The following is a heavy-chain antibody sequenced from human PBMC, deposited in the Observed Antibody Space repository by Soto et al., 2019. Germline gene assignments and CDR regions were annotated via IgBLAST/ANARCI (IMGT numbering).Heavy chain of an antibody. V-gene: IGHV1-2*04. Sequence: GESLKISCKASGYTFTGYYMHWVRQAPGQGLEWMGWINPNSGGRNYAQKFQGWVTMTRDTSISTAYMERSRLRSDDTDVYYCARVYSSFDFWGQGTMVTVSS. CDR2: INPNSGGR. D-gene: IGHD6-19*01. J-gene: IGHJ4*02. CDR3: ARVYSSFDF. CDR1: GYTFTGYY.